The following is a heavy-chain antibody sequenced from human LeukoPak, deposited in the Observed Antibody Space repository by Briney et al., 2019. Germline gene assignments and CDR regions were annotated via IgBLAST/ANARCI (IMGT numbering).Heavy chain of an antibody. J-gene: IGHJ4*02. CDR1: GFTFNSYN. CDR2: ISSSSSTI. CDR3: AKDGGSGWLGRRRGYFDY. V-gene: IGHV3-48*01. Sequence: GGSLRLSCAASGFTFNSYNMNWVRQAPGKGLEWVSYISSSSSTIYYADSVKGRFTISRDSARTSLFLQMNSLRAEDTAVYYFAKDGGSGWLGRRRGYFDYWGQGTLVTVSS. D-gene: IGHD6-19*01.